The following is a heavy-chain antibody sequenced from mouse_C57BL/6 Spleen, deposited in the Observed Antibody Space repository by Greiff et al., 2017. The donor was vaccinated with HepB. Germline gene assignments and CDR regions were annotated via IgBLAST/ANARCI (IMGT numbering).Heavy chain of an antibody. CDR3: ARNYYGSSYQGNYAMDY. CDR1: GYTFTSYW. J-gene: IGHJ4*01. V-gene: IGHV1-52*01. D-gene: IGHD1-1*01. CDR2: IDPSDSET. Sequence: VQLQQPGAELVRPGSSVKLSCKASGYTFTSYWMHWVKQRPIQGLEWIGNIDPSDSETHYNQKFKDKATLTVDKSSSTAYMQLSSLTSEDSAVYYCARNYYGSSYQGNYAMDYWGQGTSVTVSS.